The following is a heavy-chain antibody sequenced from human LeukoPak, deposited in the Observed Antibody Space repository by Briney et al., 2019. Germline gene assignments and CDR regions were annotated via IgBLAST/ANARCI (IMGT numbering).Heavy chain of an antibody. Sequence: GGSLRLSCAASGFTFSDYYMSWIRQAPGKGLEWVSYISSSGSTTYYADSVKGRFTISRDNAKNSLYLQMNSLRAEDTAVYYCARLSDAAMGPFDYWGQGTLVTVSS. CDR2: ISSSGSTT. D-gene: IGHD5-18*01. J-gene: IGHJ4*02. CDR1: GFTFSDYY. V-gene: IGHV3-11*01. CDR3: ARLSDAAMGPFDY.